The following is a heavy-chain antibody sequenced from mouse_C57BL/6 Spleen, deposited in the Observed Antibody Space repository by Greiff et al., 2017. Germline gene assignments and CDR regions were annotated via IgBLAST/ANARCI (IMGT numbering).Heavy chain of an antibody. CDR3: ARYRGYYGDYGFAY. CDR2: INYDGSST. D-gene: IGHD2-13*01. V-gene: IGHV5-16*01. Sequence: EVQLVESEGGLVQPGSSMKLSCTASGFTFSDYYMAWVRQVPEKGLEWVANINYDGSSTYYLDSLKSRFIISGDNAKNILYLQMSSLKSEDTATYYCARYRGYYGDYGFAYWGQGTLVTVSA. CDR1: GFTFSDYY. J-gene: IGHJ3*01.